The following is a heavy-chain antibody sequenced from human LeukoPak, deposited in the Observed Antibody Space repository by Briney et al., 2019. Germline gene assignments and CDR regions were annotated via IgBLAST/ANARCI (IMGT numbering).Heavy chain of an antibody. Sequence: GGSLRLSCEASGFTFSTYWMSWVRQAPGKGLEWVANIKQDGREKDYVDSVKGRFTISRDNAKNSLYLQMNSLRAEDTAMYYCARDSAGNDYWGQGTLVTVSS. CDR3: ARDSAGNDY. CDR1: GFTFSTYW. D-gene: IGHD6-13*01. J-gene: IGHJ4*02. CDR2: IKQDGREK. V-gene: IGHV3-7*01.